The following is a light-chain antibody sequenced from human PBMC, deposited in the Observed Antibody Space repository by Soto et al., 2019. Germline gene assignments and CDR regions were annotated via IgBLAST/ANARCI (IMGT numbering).Light chain of an antibody. J-gene: IGKJ5*01. Sequence: DIQMTQSPSSLSAYVGGRVAITFRASQSISSYLNWYQQKPGKAPNLLIYTTSSLESGVPSRFSGSGSGTEFTLTISSLQPDDFATYYCQQYDNLPLIFGQGTRLEIK. CDR1: QSISSY. CDR2: TTS. V-gene: IGKV1-39*01. CDR3: QQYDNLPLI.